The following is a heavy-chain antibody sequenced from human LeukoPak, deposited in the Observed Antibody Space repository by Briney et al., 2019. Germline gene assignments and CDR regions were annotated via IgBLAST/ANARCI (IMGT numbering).Heavy chain of an antibody. J-gene: IGHJ4*02. CDR2: INAGNGNT. D-gene: IGHD3-10*01. CDR3: ARDRGGSGSYLGRYLNY. V-gene: IGHV1-3*01. CDR1: GYTFTSYA. Sequence: GASVKVSCKASGYTFTSYAMHWVRQAPGQRLEWMGWINAGNGNTKYSQKFQGRVTITRDTSASTAYMELSSLRSEDTAVYYCARDRGGSGSYLGRYLNYWDQGTLVTVSS.